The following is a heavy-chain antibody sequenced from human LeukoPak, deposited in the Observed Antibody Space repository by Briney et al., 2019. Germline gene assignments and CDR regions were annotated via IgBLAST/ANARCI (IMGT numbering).Heavy chain of an antibody. CDR3: ARDRYYYGSGSYYFDY. V-gene: IGHV4-61*02. CDR2: IYTSGST. CDR1: GGSISSGSYY. J-gene: IGHJ4*02. Sequence: PSETLSLTCTVSGGSISSGSYYRSWIRQPAGKGLEWIGRIYTSGSTNYNPSLKSRVTISVDTSKNQFSLKLSSVTAADTAVYYCARDRYYYGSGSYYFDYWGQGTLVTVSS. D-gene: IGHD3-10*01.